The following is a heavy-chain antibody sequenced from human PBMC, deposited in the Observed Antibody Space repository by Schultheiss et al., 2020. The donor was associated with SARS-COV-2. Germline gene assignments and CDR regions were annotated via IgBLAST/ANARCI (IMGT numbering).Heavy chain of an antibody. CDR1: GGSITGYY. D-gene: IGHD5-18*01. CDR3: ARVGYSYGLDYYYYGMDV. V-gene: IGHV4-59*01. J-gene: IGHJ6*02. CDR2: IYYSGST. Sequence: SETLSLTCTVSGGSITGYYWSWIRQPPGKGLEWIGYIYYSGSTNYNPSLKSRVTISVDTSKNQFSLKLSSVTAADTAVYYCARVGYSYGLDYYYYGMDVWGQGTTVTVSS.